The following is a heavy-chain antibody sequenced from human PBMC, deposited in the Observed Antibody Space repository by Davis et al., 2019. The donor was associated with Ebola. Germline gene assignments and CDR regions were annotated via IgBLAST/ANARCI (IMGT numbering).Heavy chain of an antibody. D-gene: IGHD5-18*01. Sequence: LRLSCSVSGGSITSGSYYWSWIRQHPGKGLEFIGYIYNSGKRYQNPSLKSRVSLSVDTSKNQFSLRLSSVTAADTAVYYCARGHSYGSMVYGVDVWGQGTTVSVSS. J-gene: IGHJ6*02. CDR1: GGSITSGSYY. CDR2: IYNSGKR. V-gene: IGHV4-31*03. CDR3: ARGHSYGSMVYGVDV.